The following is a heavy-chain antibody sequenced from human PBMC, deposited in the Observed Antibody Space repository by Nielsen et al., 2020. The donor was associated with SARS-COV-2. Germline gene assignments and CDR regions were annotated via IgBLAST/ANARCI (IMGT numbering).Heavy chain of an antibody. CDR1: GYTFINYY. D-gene: IGHD3/OR15-3a*01. Sequence: ASVQVFCRASGYTFINYYIHWLRQAPGQGLEWMGRINSYSGGTNYAQNFQGTVTMTRDASISTVYMELTSDDTAVYYCARARATIFGLVMSYGMDVWSQGTTVAVSS. J-gene: IGHJ6*02. V-gene: IGHV1-2*06. CDR2: INSYSGGT. CDR3: ARARATIFGLVMSYGMDV.